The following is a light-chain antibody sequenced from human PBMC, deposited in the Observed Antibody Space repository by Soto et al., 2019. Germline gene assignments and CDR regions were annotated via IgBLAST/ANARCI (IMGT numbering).Light chain of an antibody. CDR1: SSDVGNYNL. J-gene: IGLJ1*01. V-gene: IGLV2-23*01. CDR3: SSYAGSSTYV. Sequence: QSALTQPASVSGSPGQSITVSCTGTSSDVGNYNLVSWYQQHPGKAPKLMIYEDNKRPSGVSNRFSGSKSGNTASLTISGLQAEDEADYYCSSYAGSSTYVFGTGTKLTVL. CDR2: EDN.